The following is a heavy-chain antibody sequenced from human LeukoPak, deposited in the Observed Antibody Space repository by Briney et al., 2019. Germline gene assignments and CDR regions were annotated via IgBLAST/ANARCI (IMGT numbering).Heavy chain of an antibody. CDR1: GGSFSGYY. CDR3: AQIVATDAK. D-gene: IGHD5-12*01. Sequence: SETLSLTCAVYGGSFSGYYWSWIRQPPGKGLEWIGEINHSGSTNYNPSLKSRVTISVDTSKNQFSLELSSVTAADTAVYYCAQIVATDAKWGQGTLVTVSS. V-gene: IGHV4-34*01. CDR2: INHSGST. J-gene: IGHJ4*02.